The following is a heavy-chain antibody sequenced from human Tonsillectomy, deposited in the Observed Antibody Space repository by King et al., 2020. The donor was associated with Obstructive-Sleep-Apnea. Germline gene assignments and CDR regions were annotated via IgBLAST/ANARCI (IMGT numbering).Heavy chain of an antibody. D-gene: IGHD5-24*01. CDR3: TGDGYNYY. J-gene: IGHJ4*02. Sequence: VQLVESGGGLVQPGGSLRLSCAASGFTFSSYWMHWVHQAPGKGLVWVSHINNDGSSTNYADSVKGRFTISRDNAKNTLYLQMNSLRVEDTAVYYCTGDGYNYYWGQGTLVTVSS. V-gene: IGHV3-74*01. CDR2: INNDGSST. CDR1: GFTFSSYW.